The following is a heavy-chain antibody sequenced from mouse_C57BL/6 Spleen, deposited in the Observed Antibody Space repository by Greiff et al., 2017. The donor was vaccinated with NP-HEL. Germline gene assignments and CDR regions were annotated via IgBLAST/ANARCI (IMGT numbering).Heavy chain of an antibody. V-gene: IGHV3-6*01. J-gene: IGHJ4*01. CDR3: ARGLLGYYAMDY. CDR2: ISYDGSN. Sequence: EVKLQESGPGLVKPSQSLSLTCSVTGYSITSGYYWNWIRQFPGNKLEWMGYISYDGSNNYNPSLKIRISITRDTSKNQFFLKLNSVTTEDTATYYCARGLLGYYAMDYWGQGTSVTVSS. CDR1: GYSITSGYY. D-gene: IGHD2-3*01.